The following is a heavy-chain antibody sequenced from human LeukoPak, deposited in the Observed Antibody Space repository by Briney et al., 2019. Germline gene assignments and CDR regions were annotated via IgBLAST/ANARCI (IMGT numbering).Heavy chain of an antibody. D-gene: IGHD1-1*01. J-gene: IGHJ4*02. CDR3: ARDPNWNDEGY. CDR1: VGSISSYY. Sequence: SETLSLTCTVSVGSISSYYWSWLRQPPGKGLEWIGYIYYSGSTNYNPSLKSRVTISVDTSKNQFSLKLTSVTAADTAVYYCARDPNWNDEGYWGQGTLVTVSS. V-gene: IGHV4-59*01. CDR2: IYYSGST.